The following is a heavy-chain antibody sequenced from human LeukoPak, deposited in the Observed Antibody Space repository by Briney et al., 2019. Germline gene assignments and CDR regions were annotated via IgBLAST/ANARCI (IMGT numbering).Heavy chain of an antibody. J-gene: IGHJ3*02. D-gene: IGHD3-3*01. Sequence: SETLSLTCTVSGDSITTYYWNWIRQPAGKGLEWIGRIYSSGNRNYNPSLKSRVTISLDTSKNQFSLKLSSVTAADTAVYYCARGTDYDFWSGYYTDAFDIWGQGTMVTVSS. CDR1: GDSITTYY. V-gene: IGHV4-4*07. CDR3: ARGTDYDFWSGYYTDAFDI. CDR2: IYSSGNR.